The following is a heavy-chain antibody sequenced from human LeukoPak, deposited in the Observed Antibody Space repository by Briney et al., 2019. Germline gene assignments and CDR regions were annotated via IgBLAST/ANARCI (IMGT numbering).Heavy chain of an antibody. Sequence: SETLSLTCAIYGGSFSDYYWSWIRQPPGKGLEWIGEINHSGSTNYNPSLTSRATMSVDTSKNQFSLKLSSVTAADTAVYYCAGGPPRDFGTSGFYYNYWGQGTRVTVSS. CDR2: INHSGST. CDR3: AGGPPRDFGTSGFYYNY. V-gene: IGHV4-34*01. CDR1: GGSFSDYY. J-gene: IGHJ4*02. D-gene: IGHD3-22*01.